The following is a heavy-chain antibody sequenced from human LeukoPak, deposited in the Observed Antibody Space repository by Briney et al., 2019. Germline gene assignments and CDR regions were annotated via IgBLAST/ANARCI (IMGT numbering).Heavy chain of an antibody. J-gene: IGHJ4*02. D-gene: IGHD2-2*01. CDR3: AAEHCTSSSCSFDY. V-gene: IGHV4-59*11. CDR1: GGSISSHY. CDR2: MYYSGST. Sequence: KTSETLSLTCTVSGGSISSHYWSWIRQPPGKGLEWIGYMYYSGSTNYNPSLKSRVTIPVDTSKNQFSLNLNSVTAADTAVYYCAAEHCTSSSCSFDYWGQGTLDTVSS.